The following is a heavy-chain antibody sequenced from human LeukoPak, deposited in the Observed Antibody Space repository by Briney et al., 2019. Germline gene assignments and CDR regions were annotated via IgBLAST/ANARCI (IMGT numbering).Heavy chain of an antibody. CDR1: GFTVSSNY. CDR3: ATRGVGYDSSGYSDY. D-gene: IGHD3-22*01. Sequence: HPGGSLRLSCAASGFTVSSNYMSWVRQAPRKGLEWVSVIYSGGSTYYADSVKGRFTISRDNSKNTLYLQMNSLRAEDTAVYYCATRGVGYDSSGYSDYWGQGTLVTVSS. J-gene: IGHJ4*02. CDR2: IYSGGST. V-gene: IGHV3-53*01.